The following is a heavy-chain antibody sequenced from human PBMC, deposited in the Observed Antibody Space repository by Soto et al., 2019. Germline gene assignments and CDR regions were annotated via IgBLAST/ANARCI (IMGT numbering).Heavy chain of an antibody. CDR3: AKALRFTFTTGYYMDV. D-gene: IGHD3-16*01. CDR1: GFTVSSYA. V-gene: IGHV3-23*01. Sequence: EVQLLESGGGLVQPGGSLRLSCAASGFTVSSYAMSWVRQAPGKGLERVSVISGSGSTDPADSVKGRFTISRDRSNNTGYLQINSLRAEDTAVYYCAKALRFTFTTGYYMDVWGRGTTVTVSS. CDR2: ISGSGST. J-gene: IGHJ6*03.